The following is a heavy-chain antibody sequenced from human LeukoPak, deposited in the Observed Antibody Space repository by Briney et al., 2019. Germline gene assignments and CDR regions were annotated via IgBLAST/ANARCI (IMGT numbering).Heavy chain of an antibody. V-gene: IGHV5-10-1*01. CDR2: IDPSDYYP. J-gene: IGHJ3*02. D-gene: IGHD6-13*01. CDR1: GYSFTSYW. CDR3: ARQIIAAAGRSCAFDI. Sequence: GESLNISCKASGYSFTSYWITWVRQMPGKGLECMGKIDPSDYYPYYSPSFQGHVTISADRTISTAYLQWSSLKASHTARYYCARQIIAAAGRSCAFDIWGQGTTVTLSS.